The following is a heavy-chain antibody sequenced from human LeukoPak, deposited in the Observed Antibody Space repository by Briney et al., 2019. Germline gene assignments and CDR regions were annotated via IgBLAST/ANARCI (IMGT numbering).Heavy chain of an antibody. D-gene: IGHD1-26*01. CDR1: GGSISSSSYY. Sequence: PSETLSLTCTVSGGSISSSSYYWGWIRQPPGKGLEWIGSIYYSGSTFYNPSLKSRVTISVDTSKNQFSLKLGSVTAADTAVYYCARRGGSYVRWFDPWGQGTLVTVSS. J-gene: IGHJ5*02. V-gene: IGHV4-39*01. CDR2: IYYSGST. CDR3: ARRGGSYVRWFDP.